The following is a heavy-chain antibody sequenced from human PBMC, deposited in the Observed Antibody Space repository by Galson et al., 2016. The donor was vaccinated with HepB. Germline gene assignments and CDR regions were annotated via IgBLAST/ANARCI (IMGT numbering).Heavy chain of an antibody. J-gene: IGHJ4*02. V-gene: IGHV3-30*04. CDR3: AKDAHNGYLLNRFDY. D-gene: IGHD5-12*01. Sequence: SLRLSCAASGFTFSSYAMHWVRQAPGKGLEWVAVISYDGRTKFYADSVKGRFTISRDTSKSTLYLQMNSLKAEDTAVYHCAKDAHNGYLLNRFDYWGQGTLVTVSS. CDR1: GFTFSSYA. CDR2: ISYDGRTK.